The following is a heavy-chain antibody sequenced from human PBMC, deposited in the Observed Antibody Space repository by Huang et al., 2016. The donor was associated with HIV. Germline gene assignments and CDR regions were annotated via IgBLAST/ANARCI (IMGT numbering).Heavy chain of an antibody. J-gene: IGHJ6*02. CDR2: SKQDESEK. V-gene: IGHV3-7*01. CDR1: TFTFGAYW. CDR3: ATKTAAMDI. D-gene: IGHD1-7*01. Sequence: VESGGRLVQPGGSIRLSCVGSTFTFGAYWLSWVRQSPGKGLKWVANSKQDESEKYYVESVKGRFNISRDNAKKVLFLEMNNVRVEDTATYYCATKTAAMDIWGQGTTVTVS.